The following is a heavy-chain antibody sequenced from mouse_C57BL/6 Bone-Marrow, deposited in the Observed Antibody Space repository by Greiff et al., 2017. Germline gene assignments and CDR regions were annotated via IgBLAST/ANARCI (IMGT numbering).Heavy chain of an antibody. CDR2: IDPENGDT. CDR1: GFNIKDDY. V-gene: IGHV14-4*01. CDR3: TSRRVYFDY. Sequence: VQLQQSGAELVRPGASVKLSCTASGFNIKDDYMHWVKQRPEQGLEWIGWIDPENGDTEYASKFQGKATITADTSSHTAYLQLSSLTSEDTAVYYCTSRRVYFDYWGQGTTLTVSS. J-gene: IGHJ2*01.